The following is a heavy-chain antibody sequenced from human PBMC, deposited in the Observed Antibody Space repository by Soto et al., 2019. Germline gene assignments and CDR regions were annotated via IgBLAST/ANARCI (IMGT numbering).Heavy chain of an antibody. Sequence: EVQLVESGGGLVQPGRSLRLSCAASGFTFDDYAMHWVRQAPGKGLEWVSGISWNSGSIGYADSVKGRFTISRDNAKNSLYLHMNRLRAEDTALYYCAKDSGFGAYAEYFQHWGQGTLVTVSS. J-gene: IGHJ1*01. CDR3: AKDSGFGAYAEYFQH. D-gene: IGHD3-10*01. CDR1: GFTFDDYA. CDR2: ISWNSGSI. V-gene: IGHV3-9*01.